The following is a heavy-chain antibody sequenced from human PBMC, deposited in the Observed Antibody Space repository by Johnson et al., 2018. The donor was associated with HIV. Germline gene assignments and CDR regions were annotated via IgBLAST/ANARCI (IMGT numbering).Heavy chain of an antibody. Sequence: QVQLVESGGGVVQPGRSLRLSCAASEFRFSTYDIHWVRQPPGKGLEWVALIRYDGSNKYYAESVKGRFIISRDNSKTTLYLQMNSLRAGDTAVYYCARGYSSGPNDAFDIWGQGTMVTVSS. V-gene: IGHV3-33*01. J-gene: IGHJ3*02. CDR3: ARGYSSGPNDAFDI. D-gene: IGHD6-19*01. CDR1: EFRFSTYD. CDR2: IRYDGSNK.